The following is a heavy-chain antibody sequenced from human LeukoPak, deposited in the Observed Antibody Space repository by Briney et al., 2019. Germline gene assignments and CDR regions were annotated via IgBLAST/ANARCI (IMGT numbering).Heavy chain of an antibody. CDR1: GYTFTGYY. J-gene: IGHJ4*02. D-gene: IGHD5-18*01. CDR2: INPNSGGT. Sequence: ASVKVPCKASGYTFTGYYMHWVRQAPGQGLEWMGWINPNSGGTNYAQKFQGRVTMTRDTSISTAYMELSRLRSDDTAVYYCARDSAPGDTYGLLGIDSWGQGTLVTVPS. V-gene: IGHV1-2*02. CDR3: ARDSAPGDTYGLLGIDS.